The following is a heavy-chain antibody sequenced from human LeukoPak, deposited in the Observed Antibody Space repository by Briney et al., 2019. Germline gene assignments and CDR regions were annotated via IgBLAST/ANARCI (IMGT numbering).Heavy chain of an antibody. CDR3: AKGMNYYDSSGPT. D-gene: IGHD3-22*01. CDR1: GFTFSSYG. J-gene: IGHJ4*02. CDR2: ISYNGSNK. Sequence: GGSLRLSCAASGFTFSSYGMHWVRQAPGKGLEWVAVISYNGSNKYYADSVKGRFTISRDNSKNTLYLQMNSLRAEDTAVYYCAKGMNYYDSSGPTWGQGTLVTVSS. V-gene: IGHV3-30*18.